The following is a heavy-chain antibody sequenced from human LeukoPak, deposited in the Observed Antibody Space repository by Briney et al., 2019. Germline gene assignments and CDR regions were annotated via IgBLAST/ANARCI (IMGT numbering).Heavy chain of an antibody. CDR2: INHSGST. D-gene: IGHD6-13*01. Sequence: PSETLSLTCAVYGGSFSGYYWSWIRQPPGKGLEWIGEINHSGSTNYNPSLKSRVTISVDTSKKQFSLRLSSLTAADTAVYYCARDATAGNFDYWGQGTLVTVSS. CDR1: GGSFSGYY. V-gene: IGHV4-34*01. CDR3: ARDATAGNFDY. J-gene: IGHJ4*02.